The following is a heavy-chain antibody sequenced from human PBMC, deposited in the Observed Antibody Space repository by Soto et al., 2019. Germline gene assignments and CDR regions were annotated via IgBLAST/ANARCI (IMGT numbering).Heavy chain of an antibody. Sequence: GGSLRLSCAASGFTFGSYGMSWVRQTPGKGLEWVSSVGPNGASTRYAESVKGRFTISRDNLEKTLYLQMSSLRGEDTARYFCAKLNYYDSTGFFRHFDNWGQGTQVTVSS. CDR3: AKLNYYDSTGFFRHFDN. J-gene: IGHJ4*02. V-gene: IGHV3-23*01. CDR2: VGPNGAST. CDR1: GFTFGSYG. D-gene: IGHD3-22*01.